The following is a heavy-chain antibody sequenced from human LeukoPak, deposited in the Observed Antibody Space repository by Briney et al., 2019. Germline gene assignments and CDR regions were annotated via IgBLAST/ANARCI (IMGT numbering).Heavy chain of an antibody. Sequence: GGSLRLSCAASGFTFSSYGMHWVRQAPGKGLEWVAVIWYDGSNKCYADSVKGRFTISRDNSKNTLYLQMNSLRAEDTAVYYCARDSPILYSVLFWFDPWGQGTLVTVSS. D-gene: IGHD3-10*02. V-gene: IGHV3-33*01. CDR3: ARDSPILYSVLFWFDP. J-gene: IGHJ5*02. CDR1: GFTFSSYG. CDR2: IWYDGSNK.